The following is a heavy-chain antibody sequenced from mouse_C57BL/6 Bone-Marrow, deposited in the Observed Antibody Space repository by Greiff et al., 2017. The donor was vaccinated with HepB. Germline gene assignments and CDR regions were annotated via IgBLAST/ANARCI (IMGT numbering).Heavy chain of an antibody. V-gene: IGHV5-9-1*02. CDR1: GFTFSSYA. CDR3: TRGELGPWFAY. Sequence: EVQVVESGEGLVKPGGSLKLSCAASGFTFSSYAMSWVRQTPEKRLEWVAYISSGGDYIYYADTVKGRFTISRDNARNTLYLQMSSLKSEDTAMYYCTRGELGPWFAYWGQGTLVTVSA. J-gene: IGHJ3*01. CDR2: ISSGGDYI. D-gene: IGHD4-1*01.